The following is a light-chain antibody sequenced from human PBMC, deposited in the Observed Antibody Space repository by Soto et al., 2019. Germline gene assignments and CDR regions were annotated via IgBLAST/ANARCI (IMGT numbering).Light chain of an antibody. CDR1: QSVSSSY. Sequence: EIVVTQSPGTLSLSPGERATLSCRASQSVSSSYLAWYQQKPDQAPSLLIYGASSRATGIPDRFSGSGSGTDFTLTISRLEPEDFAVYYCQQYGSSPPITFGEGTRLEIK. CDR3: QQYGSSPPIT. CDR2: GAS. J-gene: IGKJ5*01. V-gene: IGKV3-20*01.